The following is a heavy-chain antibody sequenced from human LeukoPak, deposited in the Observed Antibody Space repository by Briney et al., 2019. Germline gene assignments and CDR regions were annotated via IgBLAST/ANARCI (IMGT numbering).Heavy chain of an antibody. CDR3: ARAPYYYDSSGYPDFDY. D-gene: IGHD3-22*01. V-gene: IGHV1-2*02. CDR2: INPNSGGT. CDR1: GYTFTSYG. J-gene: IGHJ4*02. Sequence: ASVKVSCKASGYTFTSYGISWVRQAPGQGLEWMGWINPNSGGTNYAQKFQGRVTMTRDTSISTAYMELSSLRSEDMAVYYCARAPYYYDSSGYPDFDYWGQGTLVTVSS.